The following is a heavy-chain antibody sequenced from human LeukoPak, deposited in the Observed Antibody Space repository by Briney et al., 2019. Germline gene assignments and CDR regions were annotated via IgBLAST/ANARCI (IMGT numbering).Heavy chain of an antibody. CDR1: GFTFSTYS. V-gene: IGHV3-48*02. CDR3: ARDEAYGFDT. CDR2: IRSGGTI. Sequence: PGGSLRLSCVASGFTFSTYSMNWVRQAPGKGLEWLSYIRSGGTINYADSVKGRFIISRDNAKSSLYLQMNSLRDEDTAVYYCARDEAYGFDTWGQGTMVTVSS. J-gene: IGHJ3*02.